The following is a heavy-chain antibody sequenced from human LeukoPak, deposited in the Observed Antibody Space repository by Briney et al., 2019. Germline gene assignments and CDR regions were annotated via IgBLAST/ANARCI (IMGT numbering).Heavy chain of an antibody. Sequence: GESLKISCKASGYRFTNYWIGWVRQMPGKGLEWMGIIYAGDSDTRYSPSFQGQVTISADKSIRTAYLQWSSLKASDPAMYYCARQDMASSGWFYGMDVWGQGTTVTVSS. J-gene: IGHJ6*02. CDR3: ARQDMASSGWFYGMDV. CDR1: GYRFTNYW. CDR2: IYAGDSDT. V-gene: IGHV5-51*01. D-gene: IGHD6-19*01.